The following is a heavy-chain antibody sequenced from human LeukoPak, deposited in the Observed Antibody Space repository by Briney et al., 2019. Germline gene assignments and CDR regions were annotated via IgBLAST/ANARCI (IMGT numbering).Heavy chain of an antibody. CDR1: GGSFSGYY. CDR3: AREATVTTDWFDP. J-gene: IGHJ5*02. Sequence: SETLSLTCAVYGGSFSGYYWSWIRQPPGKGLEWIGEINHSGSTNYNPSLKSRVTISVDTSKNQSSLKLSSVTAADTAVYYCAREATVTTDWFDPWGQGTLVTVSS. V-gene: IGHV4-34*01. D-gene: IGHD4-17*01. CDR2: INHSGST.